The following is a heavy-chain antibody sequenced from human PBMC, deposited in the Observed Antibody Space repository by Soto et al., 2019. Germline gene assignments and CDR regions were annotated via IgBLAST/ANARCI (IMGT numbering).Heavy chain of an antibody. CDR1: GGSISSSSYY. J-gene: IGHJ4*02. V-gene: IGHV4-39*01. CDR2: IYYSGST. D-gene: IGHD3-16*02. CDR3: ARQVTFGGVIAEGPFDY. Sequence: SEILSLTCTVSGGSISSSSYYWGWIRQPPGKGLEWIGSIYYSGSTYYNPSLKSRVTISVDTSKNQFSLKLSSVTAADTAVYYCARQVTFGGVIAEGPFDYWGQGTLVTVSS.